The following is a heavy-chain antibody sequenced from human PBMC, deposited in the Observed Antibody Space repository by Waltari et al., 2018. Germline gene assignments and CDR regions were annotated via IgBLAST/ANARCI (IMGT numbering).Heavy chain of an antibody. Sequence: QVQLVESGGGVVQPGRSLRLSCAASGFTFRSYAMHWVRQAPGKGLEWVAVISYDGSNKYYADSVKGRFTISRDNSKNTLYLQMNSLRAEDTAVYYCARVSSGYDAFDIWGQGTMVTVSS. CDR2: ISYDGSNK. J-gene: IGHJ3*02. D-gene: IGHD3-22*01. V-gene: IGHV3-30-3*01. CDR3: ARVSSGYDAFDI. CDR1: GFTFRSYA.